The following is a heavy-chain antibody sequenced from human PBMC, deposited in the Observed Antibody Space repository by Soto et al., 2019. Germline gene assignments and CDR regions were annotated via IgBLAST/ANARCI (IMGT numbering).Heavy chain of an antibody. CDR3: ATRIPGYSNFDY. V-gene: IGHV4-31*03. Sequence: QVQLQESGPGLVKPSQTLSLTCTVSDVSISSGGYYWSWIRQRPGKGLEWIGYIYYSGSTYYNPSLKRRVTMSVDPSENQFSLKLSSVTAADTAVFYCATRIPGYSNFDYWGQGTLVTVSS. J-gene: IGHJ4*02. D-gene: IGHD3-9*01. CDR2: IYYSGST. CDR1: DVSISSGGYY.